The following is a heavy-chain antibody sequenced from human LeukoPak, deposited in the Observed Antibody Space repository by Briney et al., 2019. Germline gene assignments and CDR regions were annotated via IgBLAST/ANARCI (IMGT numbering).Heavy chain of an antibody. CDR2: MYHSGSA. CDR1: GYSIGSGYY. Sequence: PSETLFLTCTVSGYSIGSGYYWGWIRQPPGKGLEWIGSMYHSGSAYYYPSLKSRITISIDTSKNQFSLKLSSVTAADTAVYYCARDNWNSYYMDVWGKGTTVTVSS. J-gene: IGHJ6*03. V-gene: IGHV4-38-2*02. D-gene: IGHD1-1*01. CDR3: ARDNWNSYYMDV.